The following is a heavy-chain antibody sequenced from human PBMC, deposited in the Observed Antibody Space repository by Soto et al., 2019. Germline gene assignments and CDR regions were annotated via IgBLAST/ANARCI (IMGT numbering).Heavy chain of an antibody. D-gene: IGHD1-26*01. CDR2: ISTYNGDT. J-gene: IGHJ6*02. CDR1: GYTFTTSG. CDR3: ARQGSWPYYYYGLDV. V-gene: IGHV1-18*01. Sequence: QVQLVQSGPEVKKPGASVKVSCEASGYTFTTSGISWVRQAPGQGLEWMGWISTYNGDTNSAQKFQGRVTMTADTSTGTVHRELMSLKSDATAVYYCARQGSWPYYYYGLDVWGQGTTVTVSS.